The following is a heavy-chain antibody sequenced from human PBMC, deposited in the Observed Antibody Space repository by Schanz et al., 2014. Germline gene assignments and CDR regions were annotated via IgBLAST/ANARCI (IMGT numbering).Heavy chain of an antibody. CDR2: LSARGHRT. J-gene: IGHJ4*02. CDR1: GFSFGSYA. D-gene: IGHD6-13*01. V-gene: IGHV3-23*04. CDR3: VREVGAAAGLAWGLDY. Sequence: EVQLVESGGGLVQRGGSLRLSCAASGFSFGSYAMSWVRQAPGKGLEWVSALSARGHRTQYADSVMGRFTISSDISKNMLYLQMNSLRAEDTALYYCVREVGAAAGLAWGLDYWGQGTLVTVSS.